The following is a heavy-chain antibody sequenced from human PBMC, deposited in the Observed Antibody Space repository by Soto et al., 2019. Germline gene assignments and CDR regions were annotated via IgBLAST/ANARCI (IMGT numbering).Heavy chain of an antibody. CDR1: GYSFTSYW. V-gene: IGHV5-51*01. J-gene: IGHJ5*02. CDR2: IYSGDSDT. D-gene: IGHD6-13*01. CDR3: ASTSIAAAGKDYNWFDP. Sequence: PGESLKISCKSSGYSFTSYWIGWVRQMPGKGLEWMGIIYSGDSDTRYSPSFQGQVIISADKSISTAYLQWSSLKASDTAMYYCASTSIAAAGKDYNWFDPWGQGTLVTVSS.